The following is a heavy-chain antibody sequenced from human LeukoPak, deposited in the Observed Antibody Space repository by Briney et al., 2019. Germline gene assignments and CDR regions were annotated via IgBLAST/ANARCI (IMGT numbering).Heavy chain of an antibody. CDR2: ISWDGGST. D-gene: IGHD6-13*01. V-gene: IGHV3-43D*03. J-gene: IGHJ4*02. CDR1: GFTFDDYA. Sequence: PGGSLRLSCAASGFTFDDYAMHWVRHAPGKGLEWVSLISWDGGSTYYADSVKGRFTISRDNSKNSLYLQMNSLRAEDTALYYCAKSIVGSSWYYFDYWGQGTLVTVSS. CDR3: AKSIVGSSWYYFDY.